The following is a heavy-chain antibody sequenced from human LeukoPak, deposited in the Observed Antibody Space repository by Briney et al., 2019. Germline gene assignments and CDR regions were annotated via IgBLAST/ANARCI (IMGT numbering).Heavy chain of an antibody. CDR2: IIPIFGTA. Sequence: SVKVSCKASGGTFNSYAISWVRQAPGQGLEWMGRIIPIFGTANYAQKFQGRVTITTDESTRTAYMELSSLRSEDTAVYHCAREGSLVGYYFDYWGQGTLVTVS. J-gene: IGHJ4*02. CDR1: GGTFNSYA. V-gene: IGHV1-69*05. CDR3: AREGSLVGYYFDY. D-gene: IGHD1-26*01.